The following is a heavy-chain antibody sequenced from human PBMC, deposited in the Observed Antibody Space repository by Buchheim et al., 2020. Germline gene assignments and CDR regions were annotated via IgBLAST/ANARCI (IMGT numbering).Heavy chain of an antibody. CDR2: IWYDGSNK. Sequence: QVQLVESGGGVVEPGGSLRLPCAAFGFTFSSYGMHWVRQAPGKGLEWVAVIWYDGSNKYYADSVKGRFTISRDNSKNTLYLQMNSLRAEDTAVYYCARDRRGIRYYYYGMDVWGQGTT. D-gene: IGHD1-26*01. J-gene: IGHJ6*02. V-gene: IGHV3-33*01. CDR1: GFTFSSYG. CDR3: ARDRRGIRYYYYGMDV.